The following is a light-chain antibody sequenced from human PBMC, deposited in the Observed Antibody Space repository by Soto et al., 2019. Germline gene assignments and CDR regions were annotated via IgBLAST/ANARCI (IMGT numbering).Light chain of an antibody. J-gene: IGLJ1*01. CDR3: SSYAGSNNYV. CDR2: EVS. V-gene: IGLV2-8*01. Sequence: QSELTQPPSASGSPGQSVIISCTGTSSDVGAHNFVSWHQQHPGKAPKLMVYEVSKRPSGVPDRFSGSKSGNTASLTVSGLQAEDEADYYCSSYAGSNNYVFGTGTKVTVL. CDR1: SSDVGAHNF.